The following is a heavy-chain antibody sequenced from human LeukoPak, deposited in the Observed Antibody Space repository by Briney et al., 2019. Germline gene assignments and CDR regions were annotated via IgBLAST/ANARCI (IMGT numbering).Heavy chain of an antibody. J-gene: IGHJ4*02. D-gene: IGHD3-3*01. V-gene: IGHV1-46*01. CDR3: ARGYYDFPF. CDR2: INPIGGST. CDR1: GYSFTSYY. Sequence: ASAKASCKASGYSFTSYYMQWVRQAPGQGLEWMGIINPIGGSTTYAQNFQGRVTMTRDTSTSTVYMDLTSLRSEDTAVYYCARGYYDFPFWGQGTLVTVSS.